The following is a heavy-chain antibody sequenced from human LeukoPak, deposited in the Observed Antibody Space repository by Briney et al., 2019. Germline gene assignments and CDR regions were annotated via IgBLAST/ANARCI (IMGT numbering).Heavy chain of an antibody. V-gene: IGHV1-2*02. J-gene: IGHJ3*02. CDR2: INPNSGGT. Sequence: ASVKVSCKASGYTFTGYYMHWVRQAPGQGLEWTGWINPNSGGTNYAQKFQGRVTMTRDTSISTAYMELSRLRSDDTAVYYCARAADYDFWSGYYGTDAFDIWGQGTMVTVSS. D-gene: IGHD3-3*01. CDR3: ARAADYDFWSGYYGTDAFDI. CDR1: GYTFTGYY.